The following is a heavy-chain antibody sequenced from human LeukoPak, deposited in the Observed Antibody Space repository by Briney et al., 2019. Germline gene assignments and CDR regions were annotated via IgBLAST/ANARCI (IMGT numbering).Heavy chain of an antibody. Sequence: GGSLRLSCAASGFTFSSFGMHWVRQAPGKGLEWVAVIWYDGSNKYYADSVKGRFTISRDNSKNTLYLQMNSLRAEDTAVYYCARARYCSSTSCLRGSLYWFDPWGQGTLVTVSS. CDR3: ARARYCSSTSCLRGSLYWFDP. V-gene: IGHV3-33*01. CDR2: IWYDGSNK. D-gene: IGHD2-2*01. J-gene: IGHJ5*02. CDR1: GFTFSSFG.